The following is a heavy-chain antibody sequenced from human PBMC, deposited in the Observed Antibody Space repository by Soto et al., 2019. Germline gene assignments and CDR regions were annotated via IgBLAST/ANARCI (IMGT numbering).Heavy chain of an antibody. CDR2: TYYRSKWYN. V-gene: IGHV6-1*01. Sequence: SQTLSLTCAISGDSVSSNSAAWNWIRQSPSRGLEWLGRTYYRSKWYNDYAVSVKSRITINPDTSKNQFSLQLNSVTPEDTAVYYCARDLVVPAAIVYYGMGVWGQGTTVTVSS. CDR1: GDSVSSNSAA. J-gene: IGHJ6*02. CDR3: ARDLVVPAAIVYYGMGV. D-gene: IGHD2-2*01.